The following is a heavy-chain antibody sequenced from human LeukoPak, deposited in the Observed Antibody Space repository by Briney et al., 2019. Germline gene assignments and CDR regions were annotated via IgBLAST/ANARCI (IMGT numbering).Heavy chain of an antibody. CDR2: IIPIFGTA. V-gene: IGHV1-69*13. CDR3: AREGASDDAFDI. D-gene: IGHD1-26*01. J-gene: IGHJ3*02. Sequence: ASVKVSYKASGGTFSSYAISWVRQAPGQGLEWMGGIIPIFGTANYAQKFQGRVTITADESTSTAYMELSSLRSEDTAVYYCAREGASDDAFDIWGQGTMVTVSS. CDR1: GGTFSSYA.